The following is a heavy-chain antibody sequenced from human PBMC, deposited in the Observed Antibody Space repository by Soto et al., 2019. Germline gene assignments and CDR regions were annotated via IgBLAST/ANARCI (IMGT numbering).Heavy chain of an antibody. V-gene: IGHV3-23*01. CDR2: VSNSGTST. CDR3: VKELAASVWFEP. J-gene: IGHJ5*02. Sequence: EVQLLESGGGLAQPGESLTLSCAAAGFMFSGYAMSWVRQAPGKGLEWVSAVSNSGTSTSYADSVKGRVTISRDNSKNTLYLQLSSLEAEDTALYYGVKELAASVWFEPCGQGTLVIVSS. CDR1: GFMFSGYA. D-gene: IGHD6-13*01.